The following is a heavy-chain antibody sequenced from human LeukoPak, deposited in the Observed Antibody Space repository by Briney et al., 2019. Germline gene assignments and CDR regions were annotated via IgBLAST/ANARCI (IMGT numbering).Heavy chain of an antibody. CDR3: AKGRPRIPYFDY. CDR2: IRGSGGST. V-gene: IGHV3-23*01. D-gene: IGHD2-15*01. J-gene: IGHJ4*02. CDR1: GFTFSSYA. Sequence: GGSLRLSCAASGFTFSSYAMSWVRQAPGKGLEWVSAIRGSGGSTYYADSVKGRFTISRDNSKNTLHLQMNSLRAEDTAVYYCAKGRPRIPYFDYWGQGTQVTVSS.